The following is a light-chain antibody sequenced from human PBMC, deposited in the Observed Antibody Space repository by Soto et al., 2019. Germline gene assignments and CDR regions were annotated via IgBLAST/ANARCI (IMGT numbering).Light chain of an antibody. CDR1: TSNIGNNY. CDR3: ESWDSRLRGV. V-gene: IGLV1-51*01. Sequence: QSVLTQPPSVSAAPGQKVTISCSGSTSNIGNNYVAWYQQLPGTAPKLLIYDNDRRPSGIPDRFSGSKSGTSATLAITGLQTGDEADYYCESWDSRLRGVFGGGTKLTVL. J-gene: IGLJ2*01. CDR2: DND.